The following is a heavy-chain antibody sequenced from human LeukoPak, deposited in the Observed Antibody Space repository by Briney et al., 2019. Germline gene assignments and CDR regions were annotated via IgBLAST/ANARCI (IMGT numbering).Heavy chain of an antibody. CDR3: ARDRYASRSYVMDV. V-gene: IGHV3-30*04. Sequence: GGSLRLSCELSGFTLRRYAMHWVRQAPGKGLEWLAVVSYDGGNEYYADSVKGRFTISRGKSRNTAFLQMDSLRHEDTGVYFCARDRYASRSYVMDVWGQGTTVVVSS. CDR2: VSYDGGNE. J-gene: IGHJ6*02. CDR1: GFTLRRYA. D-gene: IGHD2-2*01.